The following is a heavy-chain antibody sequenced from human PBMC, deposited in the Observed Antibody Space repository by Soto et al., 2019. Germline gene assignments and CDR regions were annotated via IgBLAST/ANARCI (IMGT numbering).Heavy chain of an antibody. V-gene: IGHV4-31*03. D-gene: IGHD4-17*01. CDR3: AKCGDYGFHFDY. CDR2: IYHSGSA. J-gene: IGHJ4*02. CDR1: GGSISSGGYY. Sequence: QVQLQESGPGLVKPSQTLSLTCSVSGGSISSGGYYWSWIRQHPGKGLEWIGYIYHSGSAYYNPSLKSRVTMSVDTSKNQFSRKLRSVTAADTAVYYCAKCGDYGFHFDYWGQGTLVTVSS.